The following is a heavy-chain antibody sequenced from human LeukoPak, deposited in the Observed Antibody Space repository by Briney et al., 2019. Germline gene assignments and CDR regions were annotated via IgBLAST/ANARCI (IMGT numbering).Heavy chain of an antibody. Sequence: SETLSLTCTVSGGSISSSFYYWVWIRQLPGKGLQWIGSIYYSGSSYYNPSLKSRVTISVDTSKNQFSLKLSSVTAADTAVYYCARHRASDRAFDIWGQGTMVTVSS. CDR2: IYYSGSS. CDR3: ARHRASDRAFDI. V-gene: IGHV4-39*01. CDR1: GGSISSSFYY. J-gene: IGHJ3*02. D-gene: IGHD5-24*01.